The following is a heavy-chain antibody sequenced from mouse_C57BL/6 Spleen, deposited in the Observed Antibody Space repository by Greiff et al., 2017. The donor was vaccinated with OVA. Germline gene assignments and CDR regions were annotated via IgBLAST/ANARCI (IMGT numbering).Heavy chain of an antibody. CDR2: IDPETGGT. V-gene: IGHV1-15*01. CDR1: GYTFTDYE. CDR3: TTYGYERFAY. D-gene: IGHD2-2*01. J-gene: IGHJ3*01. Sequence: QVQLKESGAELVRPGASVTLSCKASGYTFTDYEMHWVKQTPVHGLEWIGAIDPETGGTAYNQKFKGKAILTADKSSSTAYMELRSLTSEASAVYYCTTYGYERFAYWGQGTLVTVSA.